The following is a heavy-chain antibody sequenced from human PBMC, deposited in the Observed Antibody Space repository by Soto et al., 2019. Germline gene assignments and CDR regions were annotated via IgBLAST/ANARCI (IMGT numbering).Heavy chain of an antibody. D-gene: IGHD6-19*01. CDR2: INHSGST. Sequence: QVQLQQWGAGLLKPSETLSLTCAVYGGSFSGYYWSWIRQPPGKGLEWIGEINHSGSTNYNTSLKSRVTISVDTSKNQFSLKLCSVTAADTAVYYCARGLAVAGSYYYYCMDVWGKGTTVTVSS. CDR3: ARGLAVAGSYYYYCMDV. J-gene: IGHJ6*03. V-gene: IGHV4-34*01. CDR1: GGSFSGYY.